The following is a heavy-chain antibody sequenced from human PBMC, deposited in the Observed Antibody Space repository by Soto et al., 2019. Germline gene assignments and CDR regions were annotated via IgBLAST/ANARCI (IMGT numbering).Heavy chain of an antibody. Sequence: ASVKVSCKASGYTFTSYDINWVRQATGQGLEWMGWMNPNSGNTGYAQKFQGRVTMTRNTSISTAYMELSSLRSEDTAVYYCARKIAAAGTGKIRKYYYGMDVWGQGTTVTVSS. J-gene: IGHJ6*02. CDR1: GYTFTSYD. D-gene: IGHD6-13*01. CDR2: MNPNSGNT. CDR3: ARKIAAAGTGKIRKYYYGMDV. V-gene: IGHV1-8*01.